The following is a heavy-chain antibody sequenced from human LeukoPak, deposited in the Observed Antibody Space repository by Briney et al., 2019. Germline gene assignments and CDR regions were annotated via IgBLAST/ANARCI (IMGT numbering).Heavy chain of an antibody. CDR2: IYPGDSDT. J-gene: IGHJ5*02. CDR3: ARHKYYDSSGYNPFDP. CDR1: GYSFTSYW. Sequence: KRGESLKISCKGSGYSFTSYWIGWVRQMPGKGLEWMGIIYPGDSDTRYSPSFQGQVTISADKSISTAYLQWSSLKASDTAMYYCARHKYYDSSGYNPFDPWGQGTLVTVSS. D-gene: IGHD3-22*01. V-gene: IGHV5-51*01.